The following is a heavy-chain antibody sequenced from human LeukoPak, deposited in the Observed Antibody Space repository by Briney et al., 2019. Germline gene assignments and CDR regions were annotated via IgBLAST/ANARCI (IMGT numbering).Heavy chain of an antibody. Sequence: SETLSLTCTVSGGSISSYYWSWLRQPPGKGLEWIGYIYYSGSTNYNPSLKSRVTISVDTSKNQFSLKLSSVTAADTAVYYCARGVYYDSSGYFDYWGQGTLVTVSS. D-gene: IGHD3-22*01. CDR3: ARGVYYDSSGYFDY. J-gene: IGHJ4*02. CDR2: IYYSGST. V-gene: IGHV4-59*01. CDR1: GGSISSYY.